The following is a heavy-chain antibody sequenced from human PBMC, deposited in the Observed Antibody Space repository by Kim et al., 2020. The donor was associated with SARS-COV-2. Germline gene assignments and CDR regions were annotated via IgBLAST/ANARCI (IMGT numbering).Heavy chain of an antibody. D-gene: IGHD3-3*01. J-gene: IGHJ4*02. V-gene: IGHV3-43*01. Sequence: KGRFTISRDNSKNSLYLQMNSLRTEDTALYYCAKDIGDRFLEWLDSYFDYWGQGTLVTVSS. CDR3: AKDIGDRFLEWLDSYFDY.